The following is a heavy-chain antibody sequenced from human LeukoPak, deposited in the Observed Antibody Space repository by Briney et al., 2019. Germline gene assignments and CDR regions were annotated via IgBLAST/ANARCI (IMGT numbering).Heavy chain of an antibody. CDR2: ISSYNGNT. V-gene: IGHV1-18*01. J-gene: IGHJ4*02. Sequence: ASVKVSCKASGYTVTTYGISWVRQAPGQGLEWMGRISSYNGNTNYAQKLQGRVTMTTDTSTSTAYMELRSLRSDDTALYDCARGYGDEHFDYWGQGTLVTVSS. D-gene: IGHD4-17*01. CDR3: ARGYGDEHFDY. CDR1: GYTVTTYG.